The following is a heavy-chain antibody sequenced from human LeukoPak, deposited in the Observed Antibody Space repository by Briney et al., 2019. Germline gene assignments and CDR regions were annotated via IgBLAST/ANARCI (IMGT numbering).Heavy chain of an antibody. CDR3: AKEGGYGELSSYFDY. J-gene: IGHJ4*02. Sequence: PGGSLRLSCAASGFTFKSYAMSWVRQAPGKGLEWVSGISGSGRSTYYADSVKGRFTISRDNSKNTLYLQMNSLRAEDTAVYYCAKEGGYGELSSYFDYWGQGTLVTVSS. V-gene: IGHV3-23*01. CDR1: GFTFKSYA. CDR2: ISGSGRST. D-gene: IGHD3-16*02.